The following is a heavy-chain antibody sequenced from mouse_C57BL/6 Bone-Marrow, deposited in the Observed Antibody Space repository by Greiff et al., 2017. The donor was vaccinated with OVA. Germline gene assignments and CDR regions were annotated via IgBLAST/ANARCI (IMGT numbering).Heavy chain of an antibody. J-gene: IGHJ1*03. Sequence: EVKLQQSGPELVKPGASVKISCKASGYTFTDYYMNWVKQSHGKSLEWIGDINPNNGGTSYNQKFKGKATLTVDKSSSTAYMELRSLTSEDSAVYYCARWPYYGSSYGYFDVWGTGTTVTVSS. CDR2: INPNNGGT. CDR1: GYTFTDYY. D-gene: IGHD1-1*01. V-gene: IGHV1-26*01. CDR3: ARWPYYGSSYGYFDV.